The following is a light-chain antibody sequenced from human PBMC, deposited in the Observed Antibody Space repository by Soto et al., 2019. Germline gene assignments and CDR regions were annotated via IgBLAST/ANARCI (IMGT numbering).Light chain of an antibody. CDR2: LKSDGSH. Sequence: QLVLTQSPSASASLGASVNLTCTRSSGHSSYAIAWHQQQPEKGPRYLMKLKSDGSHSKVDGIPDRFSGSSSGAERYLTISSLQYEDEADYSCQTWGTDIVVFGGGTKVTVL. J-gene: IGLJ2*01. CDR1: SGHSSYA. V-gene: IGLV4-69*01. CDR3: QTWGTDIVV.